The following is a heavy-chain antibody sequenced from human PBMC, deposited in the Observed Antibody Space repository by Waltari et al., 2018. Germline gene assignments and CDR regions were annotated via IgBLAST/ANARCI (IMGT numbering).Heavy chain of an antibody. J-gene: IGHJ6*03. V-gene: IGHV4-34*02. CDR1: GGSLSGYH. Sequence: QVQLQQWGAGLLKPSETLSLTCDVSGGSLSGYHWTWIRQPPGKGLEWIGEINDSGRTTYNRSLESRVTLSIDTANIQFSLRVRSVTAADTAVYYCARVFGYYYYYMDVWGKGTTVTISS. CDR2: INDSGRT. D-gene: IGHD3-3*01. CDR3: ARVFGYYYYYMDV.